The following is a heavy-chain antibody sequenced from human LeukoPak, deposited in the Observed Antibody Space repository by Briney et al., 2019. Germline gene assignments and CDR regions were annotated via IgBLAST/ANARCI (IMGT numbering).Heavy chain of an antibody. V-gene: IGHV3-7*01. CDR3: ARESLPYYDFWGGYRGGWFDP. Sequence: GGSLRLSCAASGFTFSSYWMSWVRQAPGKGLEGVANIKQDGSEKYYVDSVKGRFTISRDNAKNSLYLQMNSLRAEDTAVYYCARESLPYYDFWGGYRGGWFDPWGQGTLVTVSS. CDR1: GFTFSSYW. D-gene: IGHD3-3*01. CDR2: IKQDGSEK. J-gene: IGHJ5*02.